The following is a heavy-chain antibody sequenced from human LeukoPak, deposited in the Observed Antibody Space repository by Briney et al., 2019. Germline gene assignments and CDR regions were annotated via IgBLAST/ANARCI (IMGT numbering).Heavy chain of an antibody. CDR1: GYTFTSYD. CDR2: MNPNSGNT. D-gene: IGHD5-18*01. J-gene: IGHJ4*02. V-gene: IGHV1-8*01. CDR3: ARGLARTSMVTRGGVRFDY. Sequence: ASVKVSCKASGYTFTSYDINWVRQATGQGLEWMGWMNPNSGNTGYAQKFQGRVTTTRNTSISTAYMELSSLRSEDTAVYYCARGLARTSMVTRGGVRFDYWGQGTLVTVSS.